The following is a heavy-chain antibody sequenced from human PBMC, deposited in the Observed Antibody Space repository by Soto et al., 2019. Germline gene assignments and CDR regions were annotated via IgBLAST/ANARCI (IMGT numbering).Heavy chain of an antibody. Sequence: VKVYCKASGGTFSSYAISWVRQAPGQGLEWMGGIIPIFGTANYAQKFQGRVTITADKSTSTAYMELSSLRSEDTAVYYCAREGKRYYYAIDVWGQGTTLTVSS. V-gene: IGHV1-69*13. CDR1: GGTFSSYA. CDR2: IIPIFGTA. J-gene: IGHJ6*02. CDR3: AREGKRYYYAIDV.